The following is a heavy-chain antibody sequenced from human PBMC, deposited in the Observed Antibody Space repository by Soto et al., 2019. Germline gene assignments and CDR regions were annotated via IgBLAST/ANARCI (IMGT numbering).Heavy chain of an antibody. V-gene: IGHV4-39*01. Sequence: SETLSLTCTVSGGSISSSSYYWGWIRQPPGKGLEWIGSIYYSGSTYYNPSLKSRVTISVDTSKNQFSLKLSSVTAADTAVYYCARHGGALAYYYGLDVWGQGTTVTVSS. D-gene: IGHD3-16*01. CDR1: GGSISSSSYY. J-gene: IGHJ6*02. CDR2: IYYSGST. CDR3: ARHGGALAYYYGLDV.